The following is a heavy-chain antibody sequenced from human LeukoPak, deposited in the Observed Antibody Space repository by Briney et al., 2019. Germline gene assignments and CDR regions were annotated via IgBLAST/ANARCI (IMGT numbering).Heavy chain of an antibody. D-gene: IGHD6-6*01. V-gene: IGHV4-39*07. CDR1: GGSISSSNYY. Sequence: SETLSLTCTVSGGSISSSNYYWGWIRQPPGKGLECIGSIYYSARTYYNPSLKSRVTISVDTSKNQFSLKLSSVTAADTAVYYCARVGYSSSIDYWGQGTLVTVSS. CDR3: ARVGYSSSIDY. CDR2: IYYSART. J-gene: IGHJ4*02.